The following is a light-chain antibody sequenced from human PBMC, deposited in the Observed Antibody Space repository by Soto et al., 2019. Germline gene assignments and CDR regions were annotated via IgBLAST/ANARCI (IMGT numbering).Light chain of an antibody. Sequence: DIVMTQSPDSLAVSLGERATLNCKSSQTIFFSSTNKNYLAWYQQKPGQPPKLLIYWASTRESGVPDRFSGSGCGTDFSLSISSLRAEDVAVYYCQQYYNPPLSVGGGTKVEIK. CDR1: QTIFFSSTNKNY. J-gene: IGKJ4*01. CDR2: WAS. V-gene: IGKV4-1*01. CDR3: QQYYNPPLS.